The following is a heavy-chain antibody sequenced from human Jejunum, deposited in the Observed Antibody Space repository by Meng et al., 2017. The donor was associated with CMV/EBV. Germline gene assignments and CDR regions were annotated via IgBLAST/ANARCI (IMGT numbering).Heavy chain of an antibody. CDR3: ASERWGSGYLDL. J-gene: IGHJ2*01. V-gene: IGHV1-3*01. CDR1: GHPFSNYA. CDR2: VNASNGNT. D-gene: IGHD4-23*01. Sequence: CKASGHPFSNYAMHWVRQGPRQRLEWMGLVNASNGNTRYSQKFQGRVTISRDTSASTVYMELSSLTSEDTAVYYCASERWGSGYLDLWGRGSLVTVSS.